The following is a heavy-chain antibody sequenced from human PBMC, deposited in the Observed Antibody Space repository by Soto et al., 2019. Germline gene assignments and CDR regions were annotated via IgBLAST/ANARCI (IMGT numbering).Heavy chain of an antibody. J-gene: IGHJ4*02. CDR3: SRVQYSTGWYMFDF. CDR1: GGSVSSHY. V-gene: IGHV4-4*08. CDR2: IYNIETV. D-gene: IGHD6-19*01. Sequence: SQTLSLTCTVSGGSVSSHYWNWIRQSPGKGLEWIGYIYNIETVSYNPSLKSRVTITRDTSASTVYMELSSLRSEDTAVYYCSRVQYSTGWYMFDFWGQGTLVTVSS.